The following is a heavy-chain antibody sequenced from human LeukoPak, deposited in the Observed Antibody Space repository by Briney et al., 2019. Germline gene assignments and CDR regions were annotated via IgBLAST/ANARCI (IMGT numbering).Heavy chain of an antibody. CDR2: ISPGGTYE. Sequence: GGSLRLSCAAPGFTFSNYAMHWVRQAPGKGLEWVSLISPGGTYEYYADSVKGRFTISRDNSKNTLYLQLNSLRAEDTAVYYCARDSTYYYDSGSSGPHYFDNWGQGTLVTVSS. J-gene: IGHJ4*02. D-gene: IGHD3-10*01. CDR1: GFTFSNYA. V-gene: IGHV3-30*01. CDR3: ARDSTYYYDSGSSGPHYFDN.